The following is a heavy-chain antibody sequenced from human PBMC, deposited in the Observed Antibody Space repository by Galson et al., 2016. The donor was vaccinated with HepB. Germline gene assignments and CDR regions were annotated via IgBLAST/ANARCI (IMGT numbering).Heavy chain of an antibody. J-gene: IGHJ5*02. D-gene: IGHD6-13*01. CDR3: ARGLAAAGTLDP. Sequence: TLSLTCSVSGVSMSSGGYYWSWIRQHAGKGLEWIGYIYYTGTTSASPSLRSRVTISVDAPKNQFFLNLTSLTAADTAVYYCARGLAAAGTLDPWGQGTLVTVSS. CDR1: GVSMSSGGYY. CDR2: IYYTGTT. V-gene: IGHV4-31*03.